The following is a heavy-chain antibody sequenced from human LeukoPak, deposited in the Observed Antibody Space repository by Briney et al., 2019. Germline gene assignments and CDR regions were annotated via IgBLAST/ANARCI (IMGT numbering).Heavy chain of an antibody. J-gene: IGHJ4*02. CDR1: GRSLRSCG. CDR2: ISDSGSP. Sequence: GGSLRRSCDAPGRSLRSCGISWVPQTPGKGPESVSFISDSGSPHSSDSVKGRFTMSRDTSQNTLYLQMNSLRDDDTAAYYCAKGRGSTSIYEYWGQGTLVTVSS. CDR3: AKGRGSTSIYEY. D-gene: IGHD2-2*01. V-gene: IGHV3-23*01.